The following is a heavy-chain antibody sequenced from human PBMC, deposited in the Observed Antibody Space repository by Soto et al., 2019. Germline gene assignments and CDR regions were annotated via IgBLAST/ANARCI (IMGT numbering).Heavy chain of an antibody. CDR3: ARSQDSSGYWNSCFDP. CDR1: GGTFSTYT. CDR2: IIPIFGTA. D-gene: IGHD3-22*01. V-gene: IGHV1-69*01. J-gene: IGHJ5*02. Sequence: QVQLVQSGAEVKKPGSSVKVSCKSSGGTFSTYTLAWVRQAPGQGLEWVGGIIPIFGTANYPQKFKGRVTITADESTSTAYMELSSLGSEDTAVYYCARSQDSSGYWNSCFDPWGQGTLVTVSS.